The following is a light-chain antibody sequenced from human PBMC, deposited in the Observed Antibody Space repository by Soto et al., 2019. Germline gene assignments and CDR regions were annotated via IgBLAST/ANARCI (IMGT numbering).Light chain of an antibody. V-gene: IGLV2-8*01. CDR3: SSYAGSDNPYV. CDR2: EVT. J-gene: IGLJ1*01. CDR1: SGDVGGYDY. Sequence: QSVLTQPPSASGSPGQSVTISCTGTSGDVGGYDYVSWYQQHPGKAPKLMIYEVTKRPLGVPDRFSGSKSGNTASLTVSGLQAEDEADYYCSSYAGSDNPYVFGTG.